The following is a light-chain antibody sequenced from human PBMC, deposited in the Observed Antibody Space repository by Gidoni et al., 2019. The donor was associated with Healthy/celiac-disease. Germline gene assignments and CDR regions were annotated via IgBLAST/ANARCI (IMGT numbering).Light chain of an antibody. V-gene: IGLV3-1*01. Sequence: SYELTQPPSVSVSPGQTASITCSGDKLGDKYACWYQQKPGQYPVLVIYQDSKRPSGIPERFSGSNSGNTATLTISGTQAMDEADYYCQAWDSSTAPFGGGTKLTGL. CDR3: QAWDSSTAP. CDR1: KLGDKY. J-gene: IGLJ2*01. CDR2: QDS.